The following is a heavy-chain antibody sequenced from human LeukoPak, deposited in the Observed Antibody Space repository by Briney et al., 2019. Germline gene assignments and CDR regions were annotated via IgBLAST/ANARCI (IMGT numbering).Heavy chain of an antibody. V-gene: IGHV3-23*01. D-gene: IGHD4/OR15-4a*01. CDR2: ISGDGVSP. Sequence: GGSLRLSCAASGFTFNNYALTWVRQTPGKGLKCVSAISGDGVSPYYADSVRGRFTISRDNSKNTLYLQMNSLRVEDTAVYFCARDPGAFPYFFDCWGQGTLVTVSS. CDR3: ARDPGAFPYFFDC. J-gene: IGHJ4*02. CDR1: GFTFNNYA.